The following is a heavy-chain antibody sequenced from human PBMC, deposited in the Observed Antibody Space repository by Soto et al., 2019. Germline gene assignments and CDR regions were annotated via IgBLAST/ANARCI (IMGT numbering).Heavy chain of an antibody. Sequence: QVQLQESGPGLVKPSETLSLTYTVSGGSISSYYWSWIRQPAGKGLEWIGRIYTSGSTNYNPSLKSRVTMSVDTSKNQFSLKLSSVTAADTAVYYCAGEIIAVAALVAFWGQGTLVTVSS. D-gene: IGHD6-19*01. CDR3: AGEIIAVAALVAF. J-gene: IGHJ4*02. V-gene: IGHV4-4*07. CDR1: GGSISSYY. CDR2: IYTSGST.